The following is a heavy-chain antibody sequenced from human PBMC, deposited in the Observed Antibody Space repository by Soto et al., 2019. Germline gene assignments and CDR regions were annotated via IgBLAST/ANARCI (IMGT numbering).Heavy chain of an antibody. CDR1: GYTLTELS. CDR2: FDPEDGET. D-gene: IGHD6-19*01. CDR3: ATQWLVPRYYYGMDV. V-gene: IGHV1-24*01. J-gene: IGHJ6*02. Sequence: ASVKGSCQGSGYTLTELSMHWVRQAPGKGLEWMGGFDPEDGETIYAQKFQGRVTMTEDTSTDTAYMELSSLRSEDTAVYYCATQWLVPRYYYGMDVWGQGTTVTVSS.